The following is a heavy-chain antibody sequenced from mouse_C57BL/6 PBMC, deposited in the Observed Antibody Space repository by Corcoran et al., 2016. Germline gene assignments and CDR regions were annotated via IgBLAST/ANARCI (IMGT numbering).Heavy chain of an antibody. V-gene: IGHV1-64*01. CDR1: GYTFTSYW. Sequence: QVQLQQPGAELVKPGASVKLSCKASGYTFTSYWMHWVKQRPGQGLEWIGMIHPNSGSTNYNEKFKSKATLTVDKSSSTAYMQLSSLTSADSAVYYCARGGSGPIYEAMDYWGQGTSVTVSS. CDR2: IHPNSGST. D-gene: IGHD3-2*02. CDR3: ARGGSGPIYEAMDY. J-gene: IGHJ4*01.